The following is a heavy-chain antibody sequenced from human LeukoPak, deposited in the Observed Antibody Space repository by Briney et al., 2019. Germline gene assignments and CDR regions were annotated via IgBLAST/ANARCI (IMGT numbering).Heavy chain of an antibody. CDR2: IYPGDSDT. D-gene: IGHD1-7*01. CDR3: ARRRSNWNYRNAFDI. J-gene: IGHJ3*02. V-gene: IGHV5-51*01. CDR1: GYSFTSYW. Sequence: PGESLKISCKGSGYSFTSYWIGWVRQMPGKGLEWMGIIYPGDSDTRYSPSLQGQVTISADKSISTAYLQWSSLKASDTAMYYCARRRSNWNYRNAFDIWGQGTMVTVSS.